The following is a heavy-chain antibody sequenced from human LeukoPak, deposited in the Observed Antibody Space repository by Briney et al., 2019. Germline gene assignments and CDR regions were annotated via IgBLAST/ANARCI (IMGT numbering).Heavy chain of an antibody. J-gene: IGHJ6*02. D-gene: IGHD3-16*01. Sequence: PGGSLRLSCAASGFTFSSYAMHWVRQAPGKGLEWVAVISYDGSNKYYADSVKGRFTISRDNSKNTLYLQMNSLRAEDTAVYYCARDWGQQEDFYYGMDVWGQGTTVTVSS. CDR3: ARDWGQQEDFYYGMDV. V-gene: IGHV3-30*04. CDR2: ISYDGSNK. CDR1: GFTFSSYA.